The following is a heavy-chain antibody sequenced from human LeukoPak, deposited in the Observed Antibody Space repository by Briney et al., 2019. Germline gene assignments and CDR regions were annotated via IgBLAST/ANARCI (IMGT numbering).Heavy chain of an antibody. D-gene: IGHD1-26*01. V-gene: IGHV3-21*01. CDR1: GFSFSNYG. J-gene: IGHJ4*02. CDR2: ITRSSGHI. Sequence: GGSLRLSCAASGFSFSNYGITWVRQAPGKGLEWVSAITRSSGHIYYADSVKGRFTISGDDSKKSVYLQMNSLRADDTAVYYCAGGAIVGTVYYFDSWGQGTLATVSS. CDR3: AGGAIVGTVYYFDS.